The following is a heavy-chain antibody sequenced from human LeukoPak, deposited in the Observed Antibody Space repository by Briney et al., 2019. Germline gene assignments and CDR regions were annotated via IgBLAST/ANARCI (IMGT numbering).Heavy chain of an antibody. CDR3: ARGGGYYDLWSGYYPLIYFDY. D-gene: IGHD3-3*01. CDR1: GGSISSGGYS. V-gene: IGHV4-30-2*01. CDR2: IYHSGST. Sequence: PSRTLSLTCAVSGGSISSGGYSWSWLRQPPGTGLEWIGYIYHSGSTYYNPSLKSRVTISVDRSKNQFSLKLSSVTAADTAVYYCARGGGYYDLWSGYYPLIYFDYWGQGTLVTVSS. J-gene: IGHJ4*02.